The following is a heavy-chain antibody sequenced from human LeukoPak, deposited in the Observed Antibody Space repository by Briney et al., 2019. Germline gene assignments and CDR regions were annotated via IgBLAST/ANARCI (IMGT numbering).Heavy chain of an antibody. CDR1: GGSISSSSYY. Sequence: SETLSLTCTVSGGSISSSSYYWGWIRQPPGKGLERIGSIYYSGSTYYNPSLKSRVTISVDTSKNQFSLKLSSVTAADTAVYYCARTGDSLNWFDPWGQGTLVTVSS. J-gene: IGHJ5*02. CDR2: IYYSGST. D-gene: IGHD7-27*01. CDR3: ARTGDSLNWFDP. V-gene: IGHV4-39*01.